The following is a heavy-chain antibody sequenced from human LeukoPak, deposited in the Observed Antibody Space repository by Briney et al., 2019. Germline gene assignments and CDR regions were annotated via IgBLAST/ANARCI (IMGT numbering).Heavy chain of an antibody. CDR2: INPSGGRT. D-gene: IGHD6-6*01. CDR1: GYTFTSYY. Sequence: ASVKVSCKASGYTFTSYYMHWVRQAPGQGLEWMGMINPSGGRTGYAQKFQGRVTMTRDTSISTAYMELGRLRSDDTAVYYCARDLGSSSSYYYYMDVWGKGTTVTVSS. CDR3: ARDLGSSSSYYYYMDV. V-gene: IGHV1-46*01. J-gene: IGHJ6*03.